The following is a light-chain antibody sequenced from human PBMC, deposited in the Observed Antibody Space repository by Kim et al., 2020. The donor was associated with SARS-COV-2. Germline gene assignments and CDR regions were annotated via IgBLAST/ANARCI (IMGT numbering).Light chain of an antibody. CDR3: QQNYITPFT. Sequence: DIQMTQSPSSLSASVGDRVTITCRTTQSISSHLNWYQQKPGRAPKLLISAASTLQGGVPSRFSGSGSETDFTLTISSLQPEDFATYFCQQNYITPFTFGQGTKVDIK. J-gene: IGKJ1*01. CDR2: AAS. CDR1: QSISSH. V-gene: IGKV1-39*01.